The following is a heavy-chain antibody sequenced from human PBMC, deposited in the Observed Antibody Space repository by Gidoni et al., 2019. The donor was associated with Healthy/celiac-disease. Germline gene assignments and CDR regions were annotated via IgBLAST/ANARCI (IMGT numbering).Heavy chain of an antibody. CDR3: AREYSYAKPGGLFDY. CDR1: GGSISSGSYY. J-gene: IGHJ4*02. V-gene: IGHV4-61*02. CDR2: IYTSGST. Sequence: QAQLQESGPGLVKPSQTLSLTCTVSGGSISSGSYYWSWIRQPAGKGLEWIGRIYTSGSTNYNPSLKSRVTISVDTSKNQFSLKLSSVTAADTAVYYCAREYSYAKPGGLFDYWGQGTLVTVSS. D-gene: IGHD5-18*01.